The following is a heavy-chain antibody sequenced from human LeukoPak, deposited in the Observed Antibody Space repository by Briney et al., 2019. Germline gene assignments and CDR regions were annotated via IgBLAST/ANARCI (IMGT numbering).Heavy chain of an antibody. CDR3: ARGGYYDGSGYYYLDY. CDR1: GFTFSSYS. D-gene: IGHD3-22*01. CDR2: ISSSDSPI. V-gene: IGHV3-48*01. J-gene: IGHJ4*02. Sequence: GGSLRLSCAASGFTFSSYSMNWVRHAPGKGLEWVSYISSSDSPIDYTDSVKGRSTISRDNAKNSLYLQMNSLRVEDAAVYYCARGGYYDGSGYYYLDYWGQGTLVTVSS.